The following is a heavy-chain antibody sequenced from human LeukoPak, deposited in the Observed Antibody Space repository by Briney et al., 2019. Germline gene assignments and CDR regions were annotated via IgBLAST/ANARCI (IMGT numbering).Heavy chain of an antibody. J-gene: IGHJ4*02. D-gene: IGHD2-2*01. CDR1: GFTFSSYS. V-gene: IGHV3-21*04. Sequence: GGSLRLSCAASGFTFSSYSMNWVRQAPGKGLEGVSSISSSSSYIYYADSVRGRFTISRDNSKNTLYLQMNSLRVEDTAIYYCARDPSTLLPTDDSWGQGTLVAVSS. CDR3: ARDPSTLLPTDDS. CDR2: ISSSSSYI.